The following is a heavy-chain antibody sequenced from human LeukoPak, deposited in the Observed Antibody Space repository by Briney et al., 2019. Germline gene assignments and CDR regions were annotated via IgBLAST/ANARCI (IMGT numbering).Heavy chain of an antibody. D-gene: IGHD5-12*01. V-gene: IGHV5-10-1*01. CDR1: GFSFTTYL. CDR3: ARHFYSGYDLIDY. Sequence: GESLRISCLGSGFSFTTYLISWVRQMPGKGLEWMGRIYPSDSYTNYSPSFQGRVTISADKSISTAYLQLTSLRASDTAIYYCARHFYSGYDLIDYWGQGTLVTAS. CDR2: IYPSDSYT. J-gene: IGHJ4*02.